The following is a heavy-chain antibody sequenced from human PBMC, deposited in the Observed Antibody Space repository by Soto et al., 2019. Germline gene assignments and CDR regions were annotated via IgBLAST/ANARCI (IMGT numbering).Heavy chain of an antibody. D-gene: IGHD3-22*01. CDR1: GFTFSSYW. Sequence: GGSLRLSCAASGFTFSSYWMSWVRQAPGKGLEWVANIKQDGSEKYYVDSVKGRFTISRDNAKNSLYLQMNSLRAEDTAVYYCARQGWLFNLYYFDYWGQGTLVTVSS. CDR3: ARQGWLFNLYYFDY. V-gene: IGHV3-7*05. CDR2: IKQDGSEK. J-gene: IGHJ4*02.